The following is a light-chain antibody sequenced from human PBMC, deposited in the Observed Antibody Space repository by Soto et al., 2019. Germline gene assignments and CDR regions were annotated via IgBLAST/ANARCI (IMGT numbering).Light chain of an antibody. Sequence: QSVLTQPASVSGSPGQSITISCTGTSSDVGGYNYVSWYQQHPGKAPKLMIYEVSNRPSGVSNRFSGSKSGNTASLTISGLQAEDEADYYCSSYTSSSTAFGTGTKVTAL. J-gene: IGLJ1*01. CDR2: EVS. CDR3: SSYTSSSTA. V-gene: IGLV2-14*01. CDR1: SSDVGGYNY.